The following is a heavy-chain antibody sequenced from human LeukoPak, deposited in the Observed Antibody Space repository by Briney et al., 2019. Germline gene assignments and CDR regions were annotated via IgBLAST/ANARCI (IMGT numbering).Heavy chain of an antibody. Sequence: GSLRLSCAASGFTFSSYSMNWVRQAPGKGLEWVSSISSSSSYIYYADSVKGRFTISRDNAKNSLYLLMNSLRAEDTAVYYCAREDHAVYNYWGQGTLVTVSS. CDR2: ISSSSSYI. CDR3: AREDHAVYNY. CDR1: GFTFSSYS. D-gene: IGHD2-8*01. V-gene: IGHV3-21*01. J-gene: IGHJ4*02.